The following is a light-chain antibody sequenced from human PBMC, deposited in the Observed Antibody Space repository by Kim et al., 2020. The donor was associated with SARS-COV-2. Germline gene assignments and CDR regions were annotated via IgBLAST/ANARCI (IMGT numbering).Light chain of an antibody. J-gene: IGKJ1*01. Sequence: EIVMTQSPATLSVSPGERATLSCRASQSVSSNIVWYQQKPSQAPRLLIYGASARATGIPARFSGSGSGTEFTLTISSQPSEDFAVYYCQQYNNWPRTFGQGTKVDIK. CDR2: GAS. V-gene: IGKV3-15*01. CDR3: QQYNNWPRT. CDR1: QSVSSN.